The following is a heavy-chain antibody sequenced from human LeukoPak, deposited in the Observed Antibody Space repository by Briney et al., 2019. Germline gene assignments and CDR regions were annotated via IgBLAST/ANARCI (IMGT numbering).Heavy chain of an antibody. J-gene: IGHJ4*02. D-gene: IGHD6-19*01. CDR3: ARHEEAVAGHDY. CDR2: IYYSGST. CDR1: GDSISSSSYY. V-gene: IGHV4-39*01. Sequence: SETLSLTCTVSGDSISSSSYYWGWIRQPPGKGLEWIGSIYYSGSTYYNPSLKSRVTISVDTSKNQFSLKLSSVTAADTAVYYCARHEEAVAGHDYWGQGTLVTVSS.